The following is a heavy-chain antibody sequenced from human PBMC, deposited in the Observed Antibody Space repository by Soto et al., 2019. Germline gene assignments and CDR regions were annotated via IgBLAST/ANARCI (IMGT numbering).Heavy chain of an antibody. CDR3: ARRPSRSYHYAHCFQH. CDR1: GFTFSSYA. J-gene: IGHJ1*01. V-gene: IGHV3-23*01. CDR2: ISGSGGST. D-gene: IGHD1-26*01. Sequence: EVQLLESGGGLVQPGGSLRLSCAASGFTFSSYAMSWVRQAPGKGLEWVSDISGSGGSTYYAGSVKGRFTISRDYSKNTLYVQMNSLRAEDTAVYYRARRPSRSYHYAHCFQHWGQGTLVTVSS.